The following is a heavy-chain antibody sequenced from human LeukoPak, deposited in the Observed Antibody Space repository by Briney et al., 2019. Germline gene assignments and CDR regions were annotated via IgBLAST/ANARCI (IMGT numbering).Heavy chain of an antibody. CDR2: IIPIFGTA. Sequence: SVKVSCKASGGTFSSYAISWVRQAPGQGLEWMGGIIPIFGTANYAQKFQGRVTITADESTSTAYMELSSLRSEDTAVYYCAHLPNGHDDYGDYRLAYYFDYWGQGTLVTVSS. CDR3: AHLPNGHDDYGDYRLAYYFDY. V-gene: IGHV1-69*13. D-gene: IGHD4-17*01. CDR1: GGTFSSYA. J-gene: IGHJ4*02.